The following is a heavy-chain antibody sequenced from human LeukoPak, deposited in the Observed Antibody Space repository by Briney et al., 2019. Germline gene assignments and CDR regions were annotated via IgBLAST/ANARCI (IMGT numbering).Heavy chain of an antibody. J-gene: IGHJ6*03. CDR3: ARVYSSSWYSGYLYMDV. D-gene: IGHD6-13*01. V-gene: IGHV3-21*01. CDR2: ISYRSSDI. Sequence: PGGSLRLSCAASEFTLSSYNMRWVRRAPGKGLEWVSSISYRSSDIEYADSVKGRFTISRDNAKQLLYLQMSRLRVEDTAVYYCARVYSSSWYSGYLYMDVWGNGTTVTVSS. CDR1: EFTLSSYN.